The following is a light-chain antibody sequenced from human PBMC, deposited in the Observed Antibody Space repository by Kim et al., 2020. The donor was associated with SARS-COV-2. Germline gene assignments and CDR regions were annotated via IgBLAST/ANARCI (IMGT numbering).Light chain of an antibody. CDR1: QSVSNN. Sequence: ETEMTQSPGTLSVSPGERATLSCRASQSVSNNLAWYQQKPGQAPSLLIYGASTRATGVPARFSGSGSGTEFTLTISSLQSEDFAVYYCQQYNNWPPYTFGQGTKVEI. J-gene: IGKJ2*01. V-gene: IGKV3-15*01. CDR2: GAS. CDR3: QQYNNWPPYT.